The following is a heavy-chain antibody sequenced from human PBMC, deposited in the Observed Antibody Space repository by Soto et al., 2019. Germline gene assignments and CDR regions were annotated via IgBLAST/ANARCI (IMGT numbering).Heavy chain of an antibody. Sequence: GGSLRLSCSASGFTFSSYAMHWVRQAPGKGLEYVSAISSNGGSTYYADSVKGRFIISRDNSKNTLYLQMSSLRAEDTAVYYCVKGGWGDYDSSGYLSDAFDIWGQGSMVTVSS. V-gene: IGHV3-64D*08. CDR1: GFTFSSYA. CDR2: ISSNGGST. D-gene: IGHD3-22*01. J-gene: IGHJ3*02. CDR3: VKGGWGDYDSSGYLSDAFDI.